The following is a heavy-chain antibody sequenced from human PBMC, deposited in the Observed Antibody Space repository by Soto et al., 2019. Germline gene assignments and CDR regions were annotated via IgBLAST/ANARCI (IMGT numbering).Heavy chain of an antibody. V-gene: IGHV3-30*18. J-gene: IGHJ4*02. Sequence: SLRLACTAAGFTFSDYGIDWIRQAPGKGLEWVAVISHEGGTQYYADSVRGRFTVSRDNSKNILYLQMDSLRPEDTAVYFCAKEGSPKVSRWDDYSGQGTLVTVSS. CDR3: AKEGSPKVSRWDDY. CDR2: ISHEGGTQ. D-gene: IGHD1-26*01. CDR1: GFTFSDYG.